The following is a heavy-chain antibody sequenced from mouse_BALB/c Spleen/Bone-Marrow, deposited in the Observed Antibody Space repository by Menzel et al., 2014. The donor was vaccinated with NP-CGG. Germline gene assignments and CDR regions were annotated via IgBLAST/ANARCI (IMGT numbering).Heavy chain of an antibody. Sequence: QVQLQQSGPELVKPGASVKMSCKASGYTFTDYVISWVKRRTGQGLEWIGEIDPGRGSSFYNEKFKAKATLTADKSANTAYMQLSSLTSEDSAVYFCARDGSFAAMDYWGQGTSLTVSS. V-gene: IGHV1-77*01. J-gene: IGHJ4*01. D-gene: IGHD1-1*02. CDR1: GYTFTDYV. CDR2: IDPGRGSS. CDR3: ARDGSFAAMDY.